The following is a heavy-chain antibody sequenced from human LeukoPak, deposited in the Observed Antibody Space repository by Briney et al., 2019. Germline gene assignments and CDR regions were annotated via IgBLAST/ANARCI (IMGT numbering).Heavy chain of an antibody. V-gene: IGHV3-30*04. Sequence: GGSLRLSCAASGFTFSTYAMNWVRQAPGKGLEWVAVISYDGRQNYYADSVKGRFTISRDNSKNTLYLQMNSLRAEDTAVYYCARDGGSAMPFDYWGQGTLVTVSS. J-gene: IGHJ4*02. CDR2: ISYDGRQN. D-gene: IGHD2-2*01. CDR1: GFTFSTYA. CDR3: ARDGGSAMPFDY.